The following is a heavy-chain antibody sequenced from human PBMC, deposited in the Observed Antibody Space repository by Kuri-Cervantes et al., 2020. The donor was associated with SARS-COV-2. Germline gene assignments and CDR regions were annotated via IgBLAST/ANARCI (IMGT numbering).Heavy chain of an antibody. CDR1: GFTFSSYA. CDR3: ARDTDNFDY. CDR2: ISYDGSNK. J-gene: IGHJ4*02. Sequence: SCAASGFTFSSYAIHWVRQAPGKGLEWVAVISYDGSNKYYTESVKGRFTISRDNSKDTLYLQMNSLRAEDTAVYYCARDTDNFDYWGQGTLVTVSS. V-gene: IGHV3-30*03.